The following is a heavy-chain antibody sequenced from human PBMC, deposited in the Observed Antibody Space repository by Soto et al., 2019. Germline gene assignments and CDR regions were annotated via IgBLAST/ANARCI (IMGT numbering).Heavy chain of an antibody. CDR3: ARDREQQQLLWDAFDS. CDR1: GFTFSSYG. D-gene: IGHD6-13*01. J-gene: IGHJ3*02. Sequence: QVQLVESGGGVVQPGRSLRLSCAASGFTFSSYGMHWVRQAPGKGLEWVAVIWYDGSNKYYADSVKGRFTISRDNSENSLYLQMNRPRAEDTAVYYCARDREQQQLLWDAFDSWGQGTMVTVSS. V-gene: IGHV3-33*01. CDR2: IWYDGSNK.